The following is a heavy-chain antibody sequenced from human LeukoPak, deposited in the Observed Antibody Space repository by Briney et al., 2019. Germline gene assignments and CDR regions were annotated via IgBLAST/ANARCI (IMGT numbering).Heavy chain of an antibody. Sequence: PSETLSLTCTVSGGSISSGGYYWSWIRQHPGKGLEWIGYIYYSGSTNYNPSLKSRVTISVDTSKNQFSLKLSSVTAADTAVYYCARQRIAYSSSWYLGTDAFDIWGQGTMVTVSS. CDR2: IYYSGST. D-gene: IGHD6-13*01. CDR1: GGSISSGGYY. CDR3: ARQRIAYSSSWYLGTDAFDI. V-gene: IGHV4-61*08. J-gene: IGHJ3*02.